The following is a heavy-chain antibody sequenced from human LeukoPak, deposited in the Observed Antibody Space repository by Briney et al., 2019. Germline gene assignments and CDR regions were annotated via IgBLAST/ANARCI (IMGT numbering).Heavy chain of an antibody. CDR2: ISAYNGNT. V-gene: IGHV1-18*01. J-gene: IGHJ4*02. CDR1: GYIFTSYG. CDR3: ARDRPKVVVVTAMGY. D-gene: IGHD2-21*02. Sequence: ASVKVSCKASGYIFTSYGISWVRQAPGQGLEWMGWISAYNGNTNYAQKLQGRVTMTTDTSTSTAYMELRSLRSDDTAVYYCARDRPKVVVVTAMGYWGQGTLVTVSS.